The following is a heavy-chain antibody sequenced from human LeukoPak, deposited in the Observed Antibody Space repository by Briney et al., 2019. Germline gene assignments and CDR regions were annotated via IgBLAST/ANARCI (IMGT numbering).Heavy chain of an antibody. V-gene: IGHV4-59*08. CDR1: GGSISIFY. CDR2: IYNSGST. Sequence: SETLSLTCTVSGGSISIFYWNWIRQPPGKGLEWIGSIYNSGSTTYNPPLKSRVTISVDTSKNQFSLKLSSVTAADTAVYYCARGGGRGIDYWGQGTLVTVSS. J-gene: IGHJ4*02. CDR3: ARGGGRGIDY. D-gene: IGHD3-16*01.